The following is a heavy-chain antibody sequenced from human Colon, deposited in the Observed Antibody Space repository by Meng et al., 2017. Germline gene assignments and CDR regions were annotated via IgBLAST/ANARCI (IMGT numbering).Heavy chain of an antibody. D-gene: IGHD3-3*01. J-gene: IGHJ4*02. CDR3: ATYYTPDY. V-gene: IGHV3-74*02. Sequence: EVWVLEFGGGLVQPGGSLRLACAASGFTFSNFAMTWVRRAPGKGLVWVSRINPDGTTTAYADSVKDRFAISRDNTKNTLYLYMNSLRAEDTAVYYCATYYTPDYWGQGTLVTVSS. CDR2: INPDGTTT. CDR1: GFTFSNFA.